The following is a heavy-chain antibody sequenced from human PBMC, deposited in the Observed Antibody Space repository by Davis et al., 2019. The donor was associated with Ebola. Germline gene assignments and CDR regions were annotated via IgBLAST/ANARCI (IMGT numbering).Heavy chain of an antibody. CDR1: GFTFTSSA. J-gene: IGHJ4*02. Sequence: AASVKVSCKASGFTFTSSAVQWVRQARGQRLEWIGWIVVGSGNTNYAQKFQERVTITRDMSTSTAYMELSSLRSEDTAVYYCAREGIAVAGTLGSFDYWGQGTLVTVSS. V-gene: IGHV1-58*01. D-gene: IGHD6-19*01. CDR3: AREGIAVAGTLGSFDY. CDR2: IVVGSGNT.